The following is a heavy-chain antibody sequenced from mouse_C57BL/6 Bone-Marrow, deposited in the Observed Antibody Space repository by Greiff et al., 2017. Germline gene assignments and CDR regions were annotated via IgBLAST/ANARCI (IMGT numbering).Heavy chain of an antibody. CDR1: GYAFSSYW. V-gene: IGHV1-80*01. CDR2: IYPGDGDT. J-gene: IGHJ2*01. D-gene: IGHD1-1*01. CDR3: ARPHYYGYFDY. Sequence: QVQLQQSGAELVKPGASVKISCKASGYAFSSYWMNWVKQRPGKGLEWIGQIYPGDGDTNYNGKFKGKATLTADKSSSTAYMQLSSLTSEDSAVYFCARPHYYGYFDYWGQGTTLTVSS.